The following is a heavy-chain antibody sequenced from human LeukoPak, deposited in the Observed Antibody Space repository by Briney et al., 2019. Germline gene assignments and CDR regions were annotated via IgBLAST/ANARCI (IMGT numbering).Heavy chain of an antibody. CDR2: IYYSGST. J-gene: IGHJ4*02. D-gene: IGHD1-14*01. Sequence: PSQTLSLTCTVSGGSISSGGYYWSWICQHPGKGLEWIGYIYYSGSTNYNPSLKSRVTISVDTSKNQFSLKLSSVTAADTAVYYCARGVLPRGYYFDYWGQGTLVTVSS. V-gene: IGHV4-31*03. CDR3: ARGVLPRGYYFDY. CDR1: GGSISSGGYY.